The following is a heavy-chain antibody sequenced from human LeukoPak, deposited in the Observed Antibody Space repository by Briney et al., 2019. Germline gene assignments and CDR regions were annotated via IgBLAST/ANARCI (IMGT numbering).Heavy chain of an antibody. V-gene: IGHV4-59*08. CDR2: IYYSGST. D-gene: IGHD3-16*02. CDR1: GGSISSYY. J-gene: IGHJ5*02. Sequence: MPSETLSLTCTVSGGSISSYYWSWIRQPPGKGLEWIGYIYYSGSTNYNPSLKSRVTISVDTSKNQFSLKLSSVTAADTAVYYCARSQYVWGSYRLNWLDPWGQGTLVTVSS. CDR3: ARSQYVWGSYRLNWLDP.